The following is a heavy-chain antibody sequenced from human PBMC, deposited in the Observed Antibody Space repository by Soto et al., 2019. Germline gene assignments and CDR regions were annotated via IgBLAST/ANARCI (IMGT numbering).Heavy chain of an antibody. D-gene: IGHD3-22*01. Sequence: QVQLQESGPGLVKPSETLSLTCTVSGGSISSYYWSWIRQPPGKGLEWIGYIYYSGSTNYNPSLKSRVTTSVDTSKIQFSLKLSSVTAADTAVYSCAREVEVHFDYGGQGTLVTVSS. CDR1: GGSISSYY. CDR2: IYYSGST. CDR3: AREVEVHFDY. V-gene: IGHV4-59*01. J-gene: IGHJ4*02.